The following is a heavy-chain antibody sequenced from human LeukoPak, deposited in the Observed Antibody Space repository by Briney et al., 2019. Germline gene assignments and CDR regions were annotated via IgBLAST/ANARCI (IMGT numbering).Heavy chain of an antibody. CDR3: ARDERTGARGIFDY. Sequence: GGSLRLSCAASGFTFSTYAMHWVRQAPGKGLEWVAVIWYDGSNKYYADSVKGRFTISRDNSKNTLYLQMNSLRAEDTAVYYCARDERTGARGIFDYWGQGTLVTVSS. CDR1: GFTFSTYA. CDR2: IWYDGSNK. V-gene: IGHV3-33*08. D-gene: IGHD1-7*01. J-gene: IGHJ4*02.